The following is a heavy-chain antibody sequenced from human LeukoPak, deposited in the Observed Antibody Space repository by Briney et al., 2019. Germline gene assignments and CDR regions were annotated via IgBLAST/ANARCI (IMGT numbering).Heavy chain of an antibody. J-gene: IGHJ6*03. CDR2: ISGSGGST. CDR3: AKDMVRGVIVIARDYYYYYMDV. CDR1: GFTFSSYA. Sequence: GGSLGLSCAASGFTFSSYAMSWVRQAPGKGLEWVSAISGSGGSTYYADSVKGRFTISRDNSKNTLYLQMNSLRAEDTAVYYCAKDMVRGVIVIARDYYYYYMDVWGKGTAVTVSS. V-gene: IGHV3-23*01. D-gene: IGHD3-10*01.